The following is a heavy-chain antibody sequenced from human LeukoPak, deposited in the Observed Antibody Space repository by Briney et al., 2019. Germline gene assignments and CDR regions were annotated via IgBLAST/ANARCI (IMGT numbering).Heavy chain of an antibody. CDR3: ARGYVWGSYRPTYYFDY. CDR2: INHSGST. V-gene: IGHV4-34*01. D-gene: IGHD3-16*02. Sequence: PSETLSLTCAVYGGSFSGYYWSWIRQPPGKGLEWIGEINHSGSTNYNPSLKSRVTISVDTSKNQFSLKLSSVTAADTAVYYCARGYVWGSYRPTYYFDYWGQGTLVTVSS. J-gene: IGHJ4*02. CDR1: GGSFSGYY.